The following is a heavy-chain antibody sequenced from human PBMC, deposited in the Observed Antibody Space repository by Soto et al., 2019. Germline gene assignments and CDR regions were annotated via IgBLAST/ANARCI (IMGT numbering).Heavy chain of an antibody. V-gene: IGHV1-69*13. D-gene: IGHD1-7*01. CDR2: VLPIFGTA. CDR3: ARDRLALENPGSFFPTYNWNYGYAFDI. J-gene: IGHJ3*02. Sequence: ASVKVSCKASGGTFSSYAISWVRQAPGQGLEWMGGVLPIFGTANYAQTFQGRVTTTADDSXXTAYMELSTLRSADTAVYYCARDRLALENPGSFFPTYNWNYGYAFDIWGQGTMVTVSS. CDR1: GGTFSSYA.